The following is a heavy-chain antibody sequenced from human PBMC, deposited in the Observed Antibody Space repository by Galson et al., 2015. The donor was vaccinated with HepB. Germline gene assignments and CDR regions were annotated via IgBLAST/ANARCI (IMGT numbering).Heavy chain of an antibody. J-gene: IGHJ4*02. CDR1: GYSFSSYW. CDR3: ARRTGTSEFDY. Sequence: QSGAEVKKPGESLKISCKGSGYSFSSYWVAWVRQMPGKGLEWMGMIYPGDSDARNSPSFQGQVTISADKSISTVYLQWTSLKASDTATYFCARRTGTSEFDYWGQGTLVTVSS. V-gene: IGHV5-51*01. CDR2: IYPGDSDA. D-gene: IGHD1-7*01.